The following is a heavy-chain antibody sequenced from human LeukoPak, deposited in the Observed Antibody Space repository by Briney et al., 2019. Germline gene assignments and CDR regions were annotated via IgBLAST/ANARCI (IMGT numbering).Heavy chain of an antibody. D-gene: IGHD6-19*01. CDR3: AKDMVEGSGSSAWNYYYVMDA. CDR2: ISHDGSNR. Sequence: GRSLRLSCADSGFTFNRYGMHWVRQAPGKGLEWLAFISHDGSNRHYADSVKGRFTISRDNSKNTLYLQMNSLRVEDTAVYYCAKDMVEGSGSSAWNYYYVMDAWGQGTTVTVSS. J-gene: IGHJ6*02. V-gene: IGHV3-30*18. CDR1: GFTFNRYG.